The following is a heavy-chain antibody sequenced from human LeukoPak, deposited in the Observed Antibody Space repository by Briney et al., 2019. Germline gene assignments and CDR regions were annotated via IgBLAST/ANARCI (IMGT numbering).Heavy chain of an antibody. D-gene: IGHD6-13*01. V-gene: IGHV4-4*07. CDR1: GGSISSYY. CDR2: IYSSGST. CDR3: AKEAAAGYNWFDP. J-gene: IGHJ5*02. Sequence: SETLSLTCTVSGGSISSYYWSWIRQPAGKGLEWIGRIYSSGSTNYNPSLKSRVTMSVDASKNQFSLKLSSVTAADTAVYYCAKEAAAGYNWFDPWGQGTPVTVSS.